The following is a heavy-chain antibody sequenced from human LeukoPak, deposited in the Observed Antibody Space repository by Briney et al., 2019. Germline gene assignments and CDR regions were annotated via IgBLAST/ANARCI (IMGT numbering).Heavy chain of an antibody. D-gene: IGHD5-12*01. Sequence: SETLSLTCTVSSGSISSSSYYWGWIRQPPGKGLEWIGYIYYSGSTNYNPSLKSRVTISVDTSKNQFSLKLSSVTAADTAVYYCARNSGYDTKFDYWGQGTLVTVSS. V-gene: IGHV4-61*05. J-gene: IGHJ4*02. CDR1: SGSISSSSYY. CDR2: IYYSGST. CDR3: ARNSGYDTKFDY.